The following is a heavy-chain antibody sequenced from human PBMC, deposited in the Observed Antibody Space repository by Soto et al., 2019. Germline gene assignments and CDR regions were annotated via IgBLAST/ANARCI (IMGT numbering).Heavy chain of an antibody. CDR3: AGGGAWTPEGLGY. V-gene: IGHV3-30-3*01. D-gene: IGHD2-15*01. CDR1: GFTFSSFA. J-gene: IGHJ4*02. CDR2: ISSDVVNY. Sequence: QVQLVESGGGVVQPGRSLRLSCAASGFTFSSFAMHWVRQAPGKGLEWLAVISSDVVNYYYAESVKGRFTISRDNSKNTLYLQMNSLRNEDMAVYYCAGGGAWTPEGLGYWGQGTLVTVSS.